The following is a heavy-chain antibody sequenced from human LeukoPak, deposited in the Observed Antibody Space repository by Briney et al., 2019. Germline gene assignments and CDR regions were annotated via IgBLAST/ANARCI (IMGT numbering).Heavy chain of an antibody. CDR3: AKATARVSDYDYVWGTYRRGYPSSGYSDY. D-gene: IGHD3-16*02. Sequence: GGSLRLSCAASGVTLSSDAMSWVRQAPGKGLEWVSGISGSGYSYYADSVQGRFTISRDNSKKTLNLQMNNLRAEDTAVYYCAKATARVSDYDYVWGTYRRGYPSSGYSDYWGQGTLVTVSS. CDR2: ISGSGYS. J-gene: IGHJ4*02. V-gene: IGHV3-23*01. CDR1: GVTLSSDA.